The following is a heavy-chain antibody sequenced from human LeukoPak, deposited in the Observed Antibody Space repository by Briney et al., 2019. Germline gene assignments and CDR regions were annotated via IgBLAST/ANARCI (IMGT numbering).Heavy chain of an antibody. CDR2: IVVGSGNT. Sequence: SVKVSCKASGFTFTSSAMQWVRQARGQRLEWIGWIVVGSGNTNYAQKFQERVTITRDMSTSTAYMELSSLRSEDTAVYYCAVRDTSIVGATTRAFDIWGQGTMVTVSS. CDR3: AVRDTSIVGATTRAFDI. D-gene: IGHD1-26*01. CDR1: GFTFTSSA. J-gene: IGHJ3*02. V-gene: IGHV1-58*02.